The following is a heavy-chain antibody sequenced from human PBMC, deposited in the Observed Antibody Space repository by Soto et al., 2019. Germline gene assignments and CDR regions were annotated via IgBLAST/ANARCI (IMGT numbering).Heavy chain of an antibody. CDR1: GFTFGSYW. CDR3: ARDTKWGSWES. J-gene: IGHJ5*02. CDR2: IKQDGSEK. Sequence: GESLRLSCAASGFTFGSYWVSWVRQAPGKGLEWVANIKQDGSEKYYVDSVKGRFTISRDHAKDSLYLQMTSLRAEDSAVYYCARDTKWGSWESWGQGTLVTVSS. V-gene: IGHV3-7*03. D-gene: IGHD1-26*01.